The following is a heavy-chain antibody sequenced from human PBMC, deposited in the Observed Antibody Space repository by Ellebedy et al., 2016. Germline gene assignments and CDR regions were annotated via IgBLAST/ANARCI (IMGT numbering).Heavy chain of an antibody. CDR3: ARGRNTAIDY. J-gene: IGHJ4*02. V-gene: IGHV3-13*01. CDR1: GFTFSSYD. Sequence: GESLKISCAASGFTFSSYDMHWVRQATGKGLEWVSAIGTAGDTYYPGSVKGRFTISRENAKNSLYLQMNSLRAGDTAVYYCARGRNTAIDYWGQGTLVTVSS. CDR2: IGTAGDT. D-gene: IGHD1-14*01.